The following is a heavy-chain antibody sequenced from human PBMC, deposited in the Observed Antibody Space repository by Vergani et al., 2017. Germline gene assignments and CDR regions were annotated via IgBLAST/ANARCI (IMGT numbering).Heavy chain of an antibody. CDR3: ARDAGGVGYFDGFPHGDAFDI. V-gene: IGHV3-30*04. Sequence: QVQLVESGGGVVQPGRSLRLSCAASGFTFSSYAMHWVRQAPGKGLEWVAVISYDGSNKYYADSVKGRFTISRDNSKNTLYLQMNSLRAEDTAVYYCARDAGGVGYFDGFPHGDAFDIGGQGTMVTVSS. CDR2: ISYDGSNK. D-gene: IGHD3-9*01. CDR1: GFTFSSYA. J-gene: IGHJ3*02.